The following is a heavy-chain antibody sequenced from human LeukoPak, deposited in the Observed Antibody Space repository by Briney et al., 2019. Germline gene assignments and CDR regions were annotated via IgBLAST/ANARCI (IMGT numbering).Heavy chain of an antibody. Sequence: GGSLRLSCAASGFTFSSYAMHWVRQAPGKGLEWVAIISYDGSNKYYADSVKGRFTISRDNSKNTLYLQMNSLRAEDTAVYYCARDLIIWGASLLGAFDIWGQGTMVTVSS. D-gene: IGHD3-16*01. CDR3: ARDLIIWGASLLGAFDI. CDR1: GFTFSSYA. J-gene: IGHJ3*02. V-gene: IGHV3-30*04. CDR2: ISYDGSNK.